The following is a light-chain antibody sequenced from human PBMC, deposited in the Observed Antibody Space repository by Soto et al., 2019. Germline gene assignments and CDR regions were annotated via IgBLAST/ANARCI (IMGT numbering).Light chain of an antibody. CDR3: HQYGGSPQT. CDR2: GAS. V-gene: IGKV3-20*01. J-gene: IGKJ1*01. CDR1: QSVSNY. Sequence: IVRTQSPATLSVSPGEGATLSSRASQSVSNYLAWYQRKPGQAPRLLIYGASSRATGIPDRFSGSGSGTDFTLTISRLEPEGFAVYYCHQYGGSPQTFGQGTKVDIK.